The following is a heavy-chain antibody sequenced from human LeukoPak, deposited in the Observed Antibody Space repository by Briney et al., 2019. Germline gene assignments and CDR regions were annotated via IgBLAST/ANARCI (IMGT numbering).Heavy chain of an antibody. CDR1: GFTFSSYA. V-gene: IGHV3-23*01. Sequence: PGGSLRLSCAASGFTFSSYAMSWVRQAPGKGLEWVSAISGSGGSTYYADSVKGRFTVSRDNSKNTLYLQMNSLRAEDTAVYYCAKDLEYGGNPPVYFHYWGQGTLVTVSS. CDR3: AKDLEYGGNPPVYFHY. J-gene: IGHJ4*02. D-gene: IGHD4-23*01. CDR2: ISGSGGST.